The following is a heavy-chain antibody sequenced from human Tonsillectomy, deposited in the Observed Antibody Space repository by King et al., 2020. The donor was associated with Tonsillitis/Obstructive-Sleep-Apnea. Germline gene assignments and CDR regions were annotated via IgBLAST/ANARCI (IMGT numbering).Heavy chain of an antibody. CDR2: ISAYNGNT. J-gene: IGHJ5*02. D-gene: IGHD3-3*01. CDR3: ARDLYDFWSGYSNWFDP. Sequence: QLVQSGAEVKKPGASVKVSCKASGYTFTSYGISWVRQAPGQGLEWMGWISAYNGNTNSAQKLQGRVTMTTDTSTSTAYMELRSLRSDDTAVYYCARDLYDFWSGYSNWFDPWGQGTLVTVSS. V-gene: IGHV1-18*01. CDR1: GYTFTSYG.